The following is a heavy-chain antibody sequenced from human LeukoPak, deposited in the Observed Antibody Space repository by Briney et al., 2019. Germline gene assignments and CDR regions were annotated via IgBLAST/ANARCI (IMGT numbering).Heavy chain of an antibody. Sequence: SETLSLTCTVSGGSISSSSYYWGWIRQPPGKGLEWIGSIYYSGSTYYNPSLKSRLTIYVGTSKSQFSLKLRSVTAADTAVYYCASMYSSSWNYYYYMDVWGKGTTVTISS. V-gene: IGHV4-39*01. CDR1: GGSISSSSYY. D-gene: IGHD6-13*01. J-gene: IGHJ6*03. CDR2: IYYSGST. CDR3: ASMYSSSWNYYYYMDV.